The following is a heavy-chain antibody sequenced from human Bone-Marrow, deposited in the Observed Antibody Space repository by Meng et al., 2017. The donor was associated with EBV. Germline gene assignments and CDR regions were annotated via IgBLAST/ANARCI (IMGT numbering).Heavy chain of an antibody. V-gene: IGHV1-69*01. CDR2: FLPILGAP. D-gene: IGHD1-26*01. Sequence: QVQVVQSGAEVKRPGSSVKVSCKPSGGTFRNAAISWVRQAPGQGLEWMGGFLPILGAPNYAQKFQDRVTITADESTRTAYMELSGLRSEDTAVYYCARETVGVGAAYYFDYWGQGTLVTVSS. J-gene: IGHJ4*02. CDR3: ARETVGVGAAYYFDY. CDR1: GGTFRNAA.